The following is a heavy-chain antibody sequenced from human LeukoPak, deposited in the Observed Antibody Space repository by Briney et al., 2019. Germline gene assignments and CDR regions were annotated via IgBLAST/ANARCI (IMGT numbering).Heavy chain of an antibody. Sequence: PGGSLRLSCAASGFTFSIYAMSWVRQVPGKGPEGVSAISRSGGSTYYSDSVRGRFTTSRDNSKNPLHLQMDSLRAEDTAVYYCAKVLNGIMIAFGGVIIDYWGQGTQVTVSS. V-gene: IGHV3-23*01. D-gene: IGHD3-16*02. CDR2: ISRSGGST. CDR1: GFTFSIYA. J-gene: IGHJ4*02. CDR3: AKVLNGIMIAFGGVIIDY.